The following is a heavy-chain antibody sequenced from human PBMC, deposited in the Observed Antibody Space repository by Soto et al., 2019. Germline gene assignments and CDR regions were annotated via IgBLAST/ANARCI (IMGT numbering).Heavy chain of an antibody. CDR2: IYYSGST. D-gene: IGHD2-8*01. J-gene: IGHJ5*02. V-gene: IGHV4-30-4*01. CDR3: DRAQWLMNWFDT. Sequence: PSETLSLTCTVSGGSISSGDYYWSWIRQPPGKGLEWIGYIYYSGSTYYNPSLKSRVTISVDTSKNQFSLKLSSVTAADTAVYYCDRAQWLMNWFDTWGQGTLVTVSS. CDR1: GGSISSGDYY.